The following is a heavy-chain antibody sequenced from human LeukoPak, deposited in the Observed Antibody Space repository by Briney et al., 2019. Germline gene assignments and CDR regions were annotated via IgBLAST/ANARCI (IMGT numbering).Heavy chain of an antibody. CDR1: GFTVSSNY. V-gene: IGHV3-53*01. CDR2: LYSGGST. CDR3: ARDTGYNYGPVY. Sequence: GGSLRLSCAVSGFTVSSNYMSWVRQAPGKGLEWVSVLYSGGSTYYADSVRGRFTISRDNSKNTLYLQMNSLRAEDTAAYYCARDTGYNYGPVYWGQGTLVTVSS. J-gene: IGHJ4*02. D-gene: IGHD5-24*01.